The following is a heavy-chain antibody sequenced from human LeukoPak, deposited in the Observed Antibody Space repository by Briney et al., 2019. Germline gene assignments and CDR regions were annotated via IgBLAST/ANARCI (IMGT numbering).Heavy chain of an antibody. CDR2: ISGSGGST. V-gene: IGHV3-23*01. CDR1: GFTFSGYV. CDR3: ARAGHCTNGICYTADFDY. J-gene: IGHJ4*02. D-gene: IGHD2-8*01. Sequence: GGSLRLSCAASGFTFSGYVMTWVRQPPGKGLQWVADISGSGGSTYYADSVKGRFSISRDNSKNMLYLQLDSLRAEDTAVYYCARAGHCTNGICYTADFDYWGQGTLVTVSS.